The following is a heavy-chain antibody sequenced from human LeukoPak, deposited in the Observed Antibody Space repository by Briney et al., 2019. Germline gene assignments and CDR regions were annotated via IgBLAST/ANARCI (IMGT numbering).Heavy chain of an antibody. J-gene: IGHJ4*02. CDR2: INQDASGA. Sequence: GGSLRLSCKTSGLTFSDDRMNWVRQAPGKGPEWVANINQDASGASYVDSVRGRFTISRDNAKESVYLQMNSLRADDTAIYYCARGLRWPDFWGQGTLVTVSS. CDR3: ARGLRWPDF. D-gene: IGHD4-23*01. CDR1: GLTFSDDR. V-gene: IGHV3-7*03.